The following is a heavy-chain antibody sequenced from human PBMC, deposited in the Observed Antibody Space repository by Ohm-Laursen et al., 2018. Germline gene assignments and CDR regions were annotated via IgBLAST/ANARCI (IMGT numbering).Heavy chain of an antibody. CDR2: IWYDGSNK. Sequence: SLRLSCAAAGFTFSSYGMHWVRQAPGKGLEWVAVIWYDGSNKYYADSVKGRFTISGDNSKNTLYLQMNSLRAEDTAVYYCARASSSIAVAGLDYWGQGTLVTVSS. D-gene: IGHD6-19*01. V-gene: IGHV3-33*08. CDR3: ARASSSIAVAGLDY. J-gene: IGHJ4*02. CDR1: GFTFSSYG.